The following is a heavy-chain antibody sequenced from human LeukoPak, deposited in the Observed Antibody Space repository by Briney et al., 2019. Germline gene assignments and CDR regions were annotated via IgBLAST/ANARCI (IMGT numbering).Heavy chain of an antibody. Sequence: SETLSLICTVSGGSISSYYWSWIRQPPGKGLEWIGYIYYSGSTNYNPSLKSRVTISVDTSKNQFSLKLSSVTAADTAVYYCARRGGYGATYFDYWGQGTLVTVSS. V-gene: IGHV4-59*01. J-gene: IGHJ4*02. CDR1: GGSISSYY. CDR2: IYYSGST. CDR3: ARRGGYGATYFDY. D-gene: IGHD1-26*01.